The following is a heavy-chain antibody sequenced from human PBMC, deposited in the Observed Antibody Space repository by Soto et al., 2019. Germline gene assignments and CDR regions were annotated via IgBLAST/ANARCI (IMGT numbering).Heavy chain of an antibody. CDR3: AKTYYDLSSGYDFDY. CDR1: GFTLSSYV. CDR2: ISGNPGST. Sequence: SGGSLRLSCAASGFTLSSYVMNWLSQDPGKGLEWVSSISGNPGSTYYADSVKGWFTISRDNPKKTLSLQMKSLRAEDTAVYYCAKTYYDLSSGYDFDYWGQGALVTVSS. J-gene: IGHJ4*02. V-gene: IGHV3-23*01. D-gene: IGHD3-3*01.